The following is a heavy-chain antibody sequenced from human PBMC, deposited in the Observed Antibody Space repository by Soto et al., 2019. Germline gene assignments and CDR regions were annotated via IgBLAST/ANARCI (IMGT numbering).Heavy chain of an antibody. CDR3: ARDYYYDSSGYYAGFDY. Sequence: GGSLRLSCAASGFSFSTHSMHWVRQAPGKGLEWVAVISNSRSYKYYADLVKGRFTISRDNAKNSLYLQMNSLRAEDTAVYYCARDYYYDSSGYYAGFDYWGQGTLVTVSS. CDR1: GFSFSTHS. CDR2: ISNSRSYK. J-gene: IGHJ4*02. D-gene: IGHD3-22*01. V-gene: IGHV3-21*01.